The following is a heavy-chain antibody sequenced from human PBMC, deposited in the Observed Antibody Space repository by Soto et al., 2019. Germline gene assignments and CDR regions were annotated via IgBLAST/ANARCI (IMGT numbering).Heavy chain of an antibody. J-gene: IGHJ6*02. CDR2: ILPVFGTP. CDR3: VSLGGGAGYSFCMDI. Sequence: QEQLVQSGAEVKRPGSSVTVSCKASGGSFSTSAISWVRQAPGHGLEWMGGILPVFGTPDYARKFQGRVTMTVDPSAATVYIELSSLRSEDTAVYFCVSLGGGAGYSFCMDIWGQGTTVTVAS. D-gene: IGHD3-10*01. CDR1: GGSFSTSA. V-gene: IGHV1-69*01.